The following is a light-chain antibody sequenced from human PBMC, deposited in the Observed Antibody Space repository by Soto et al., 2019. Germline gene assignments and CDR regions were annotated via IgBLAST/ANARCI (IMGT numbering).Light chain of an antibody. CDR1: SSDIGDYTY. J-gene: IGLJ1*01. CDR2: DVN. V-gene: IGLV2-14*03. CDR3: SSYTSSNPYV. Sequence: QSALTQPASVSGSPGQSITISCTGTSSDIGDYTYVSWYQQHPGNAPKLMIFDVNNRPSGVSNRFSGSKSGNTASLTISGLQAEDEADYYCSSYTSSNPYVFGTGTKVTVL.